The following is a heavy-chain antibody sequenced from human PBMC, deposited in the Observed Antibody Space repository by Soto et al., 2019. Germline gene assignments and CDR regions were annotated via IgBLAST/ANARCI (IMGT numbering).Heavy chain of an antibody. CDR1: VYSVSSKSAA. J-gene: IGHJ4*02. Sequence: SETLSLTCAISVYSVSSKSAAWHWIMQSPSRGLEWLGRTYYRSKWSSNYAVSVKSRININPDTSKNQFSLQLRSVTPDDTAMYYCARTGDYLVEYWGQGTLDNVSS. CDR3: ARTGDYLVEY. CDR2: TYYRSKWSS. V-gene: IGHV6-1*01. D-gene: IGHD7-27*01.